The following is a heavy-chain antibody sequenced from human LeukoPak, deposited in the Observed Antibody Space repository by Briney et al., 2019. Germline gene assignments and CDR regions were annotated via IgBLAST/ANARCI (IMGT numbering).Heavy chain of an antibody. CDR1: GYSISSGYY. CDR2: IYHSGST. D-gene: IGHD4-23*01. J-gene: IGHJ1*01. Sequence: PSETLSLTCAVSGYSISSGYYWGWIRQPPGKGLEWIGNIYHSGSTYYNPSLKSRVTVSVDTSKNHFSLRLSSVTAADTAMYYCAITYGGKYFPHWGQGTLVIVSS. CDR3: AITYGGKYFPH. V-gene: IGHV4-38-2*01.